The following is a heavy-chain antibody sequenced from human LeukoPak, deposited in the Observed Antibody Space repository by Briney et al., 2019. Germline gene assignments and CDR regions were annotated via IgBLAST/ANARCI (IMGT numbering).Heavy chain of an antibody. CDR1: GFTFSDYF. D-gene: IGHD3-9*01. J-gene: IGHJ6*03. CDR2: ISSSGGTI. Sequence: PGGSLRLSCAASGFTFSDYFMGWLRQAPGKGLEWVSYISSSGGTIYYTDSVKGRLTISRDNAKNSLYLQMNSLRAEDTAVYYCARYYDILTGYSYYYYYMDVWGKGTTVTISS. V-gene: IGHV3-11*04. CDR3: ARYYDILTGYSYYYYYMDV.